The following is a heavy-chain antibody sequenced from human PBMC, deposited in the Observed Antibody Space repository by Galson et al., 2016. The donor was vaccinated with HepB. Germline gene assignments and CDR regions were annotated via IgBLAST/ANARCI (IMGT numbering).Heavy chain of an antibody. CDR3: AKDILQLGASSPRYYHYYGMDV. CDR2: TSEDGREK. D-gene: IGHD3-16*02. V-gene: IGHV3-30*18. CDR1: GFNFNNFG. J-gene: IGHJ6*02. Sequence: SLRLSCAASGFNFNNFGMHWFRQAPGQGLEWVAFTSEDGREKYYGDSVKGRFTISRDNSQNTVYLQMNSLTTDDTALYYCAKDILQLGASSPRYYHYYGMDVWGQGTTVTVSS.